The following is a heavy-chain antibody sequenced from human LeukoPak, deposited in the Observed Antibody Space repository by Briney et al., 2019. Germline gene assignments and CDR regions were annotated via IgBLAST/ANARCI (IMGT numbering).Heavy chain of an antibody. D-gene: IGHD3-10*02. CDR1: GFTFSSYS. J-gene: IGHJ6*04. Sequence: GGSLRLSCAASGFTFSSYSMNWVRQAPGKGLEWVSSIGTSSSYIYYADSLKGRFTISRDNAKNSLYLQMNSLRAEDTAVYYCAELGITMIGGVWGKGTTVTISS. CDR2: IGTSSSYI. V-gene: IGHV3-21*01. CDR3: AELGITMIGGV.